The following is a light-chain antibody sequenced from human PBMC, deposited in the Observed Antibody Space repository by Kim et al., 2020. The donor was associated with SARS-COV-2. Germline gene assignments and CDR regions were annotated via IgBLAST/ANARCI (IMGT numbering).Light chain of an antibody. V-gene: IGKV1-5*03. CDR1: QAISTW. J-gene: IGKJ2*01. CDR3: QHYSRFPYT. Sequence: ASVGDRVTSTCRASQAISTWLAWYQQKPGKAPSLLIYLASTLESGVPSRFSGSGSGTEFTLTINGLQPDDFATYYCQHYSRFPYTFGQGTKVDIK. CDR2: LAS.